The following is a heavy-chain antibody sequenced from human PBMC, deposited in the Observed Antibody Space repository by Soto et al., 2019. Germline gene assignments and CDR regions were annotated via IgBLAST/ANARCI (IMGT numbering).Heavy chain of an antibody. Sequence: GAFRLSCAASGFTFSSYVMSWVRQAPGKGLEWVSAISGSGGSTYYADSVKGRFTLSRDNSKNTLYLQMNSLRAEDTAVYYCSKEIVVSASSDYHGQGPFFTV. CDR1: GFTFSSYV. D-gene: IGHD1-26*01. J-gene: IGHJ4*02. CDR2: ISGSGGST. CDR3: SKEIVVSASSDY. V-gene: IGHV3-23*01.